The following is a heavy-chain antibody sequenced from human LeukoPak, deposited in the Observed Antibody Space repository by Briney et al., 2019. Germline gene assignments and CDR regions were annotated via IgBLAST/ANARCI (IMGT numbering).Heavy chain of an antibody. J-gene: IGHJ6*02. D-gene: IGHD3-10*01. CDR2: IYYNENT. V-gene: IGHV4-59*01. Sequence: SETLSLTCTASGDSISSYYWSWIRQPPGKGLEWIGYIYYNENTNYNPSLKSRVTISVDTSKNHFSLKLTSVTAADTAVYYCARDRLVRGVNYGMDVWGQGTTVTVSS. CDR3: ARDRLVRGVNYGMDV. CDR1: GDSISSYY.